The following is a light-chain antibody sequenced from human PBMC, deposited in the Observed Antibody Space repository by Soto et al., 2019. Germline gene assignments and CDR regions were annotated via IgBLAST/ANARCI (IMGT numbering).Light chain of an antibody. J-gene: IGLJ2*01. CDR3: SSYAGNNNLV. Sequence: QSALTQPPSASGSPGQSVTISCTGTNSDVGGYNYVSWYQQHPGKVPRLLIYEINRRPSGVPARFSGSKSDNTASLTVSGLQAEDEADYYCSSYAGNNNLVFGGGTQLTVL. CDR1: NSDVGGYNY. V-gene: IGLV2-8*01. CDR2: EIN.